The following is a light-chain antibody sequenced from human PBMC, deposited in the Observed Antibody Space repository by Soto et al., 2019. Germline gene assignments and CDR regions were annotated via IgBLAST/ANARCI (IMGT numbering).Light chain of an antibody. J-gene: IGKJ4*01. CDR2: WAS. V-gene: IGKV4-1*01. CDR1: QGVLYSSNNKNY. CDR3: QQYYSTPLT. Sequence: DIVMTQSPDSLAVSLGERATINCKSSQGVLYSSNNKNYLAWYQQKLGQPPKLLIYWASTRESGVPDRFSGSGSGTDFTLTISSLQAEDVAVYYCQQYYSTPLTFGGGAKVDIK.